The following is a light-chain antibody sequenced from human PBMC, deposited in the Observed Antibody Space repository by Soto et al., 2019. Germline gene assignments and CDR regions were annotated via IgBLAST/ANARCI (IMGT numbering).Light chain of an antibody. CDR2: DAS. J-gene: IGKJ2*01. CDR1: QSVSSY. V-gene: IGKV3-11*01. Sequence: EIVLTQSPATLSLSPGERATLSCRASQSVSSYLAWYQQKPGQAPRLLIYDASNRATGIPARFSGSGSETDFTLTISSLEPEDFALYYCQQRSNWPPMYTFGQGTKLEIK. CDR3: QQRSNWPPMYT.